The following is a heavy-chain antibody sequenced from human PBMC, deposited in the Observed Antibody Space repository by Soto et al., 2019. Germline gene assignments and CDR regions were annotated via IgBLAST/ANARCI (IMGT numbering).Heavy chain of an antibody. V-gene: IGHV4-59*01. J-gene: IGHJ6*03. CDR1: GGSISSYY. Sequence: SETLSLTCTVSGGSISSYYWSWIRQPPGKGLEWIGYIYYSGSTNYNPSLKSRVTISVDTSKNQFSLKLSSVTAADTAVYYCARWPLRYCSGGSCYSDTANYYYYYMDVWGKGTTGTV. CDR2: IYYSGST. CDR3: ARWPLRYCSGGSCYSDTANYYYYYMDV. D-gene: IGHD2-15*01.